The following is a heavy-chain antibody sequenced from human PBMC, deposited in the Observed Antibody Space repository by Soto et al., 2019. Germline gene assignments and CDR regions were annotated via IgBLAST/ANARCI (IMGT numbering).Heavy chain of an antibody. CDR2: IYYSGHT. CDR1: GGSMSRYY. Sequence: QVQLQESGPGLVKPSETLSLTRTVSGGSMSRYYWSWIRQPPGKGLEWIGYIYYSGHTNHNPSLKSRVTISVDTSKNQFSLKLSSVTAADTAVYYCARGIATTEMDVWGQGTTVTVSS. D-gene: IGHD6-13*01. CDR3: ARGIATTEMDV. J-gene: IGHJ6*02. V-gene: IGHV4-59*01.